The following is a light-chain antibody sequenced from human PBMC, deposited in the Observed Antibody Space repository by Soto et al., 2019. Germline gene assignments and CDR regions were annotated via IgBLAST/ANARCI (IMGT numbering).Light chain of an antibody. CDR3: QQYNSPPLT. CDR2: KAS. CDR1: QSISSW. V-gene: IGKV1-5*03. J-gene: IGKJ4*01. Sequence: DLPMTQSPSTLSASVGDRVTITCRASQSISSWLAWYQQKPGKAPKLLIYKASSLESGVPSRFSGSGSGTEFTLTISSLQPDDFATYYCQQYNSPPLTFGGGTKVEIK.